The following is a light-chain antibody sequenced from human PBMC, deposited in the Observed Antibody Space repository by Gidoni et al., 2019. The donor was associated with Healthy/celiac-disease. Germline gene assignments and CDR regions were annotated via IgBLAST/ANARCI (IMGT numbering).Light chain of an antibody. CDR2: KDS. CDR3: QSADSSGTYPSWV. CDR1: VLPKQY. V-gene: IGLV3-25*03. J-gene: IGLJ3*02. Sequence: SYELTQPPPVSVSPGQTARITCSEDVLPKQYAYWYQQKPGQAPVPVIYKDSERPSGIPERFSGSSSGTTVTLTISGVQAEDEADYYCQSADSSGTYPSWVFGGGTKLTVL.